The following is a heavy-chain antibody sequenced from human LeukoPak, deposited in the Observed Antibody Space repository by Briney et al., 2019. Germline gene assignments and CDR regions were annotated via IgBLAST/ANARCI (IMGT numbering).Heavy chain of an antibody. J-gene: IGHJ3*02. CDR3: AGGLSRELDAFDI. CDR2: IYIDGNT. V-gene: IGHV3-66*01. CDR1: GLTVSNNN. Sequence: GGSLRLSCAASGLTVSNNNMNWVRQAPGKWLEWVSVIYIDGNTYYADSVKDRFTISRDNSKNTLYLQMNSLRAEDTAVYYCAGGLSRELDAFDIWGQGTMVTVSS. D-gene: IGHD1-26*01.